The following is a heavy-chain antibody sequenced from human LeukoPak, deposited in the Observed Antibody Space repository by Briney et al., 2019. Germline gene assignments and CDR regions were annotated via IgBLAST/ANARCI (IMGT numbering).Heavy chain of an antibody. CDR3: AKDQVVPNYYYMDV. CDR1: GFIFSSYA. D-gene: IGHD2-15*01. V-gene: IGHV3-30*02. Sequence: GGSLRLSCAASGFIFSSYAMHWVRQAPGKGLEWVAFIRYDGNNRYYADSVKGRFTISGDNSKNTLYLQMNSLRVEDTALYYCAKDQVVPNYYYMDVWGKGTTVTVSS. J-gene: IGHJ6*03. CDR2: IRYDGNNR.